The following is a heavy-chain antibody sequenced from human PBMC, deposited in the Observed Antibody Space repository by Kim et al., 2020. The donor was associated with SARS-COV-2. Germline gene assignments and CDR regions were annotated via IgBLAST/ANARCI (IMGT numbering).Heavy chain of an antibody. D-gene: IGHD1-7*01. CDR2: VHSSACT. Sequence: SETLSLTCTVSGDSFSSCDYFWTWIRPPPGLGLVWTVYVHSSACTHYNPSLKSRVIISIDTSTYYFSLNLISVTAADTAVYYCATPSNRELDAWGQGTTVTVSS. V-gene: IGHV4-30-4*01. J-gene: IGHJ6*02. CDR1: GDSFSSCDYF. CDR3: ATPSNRELDA.